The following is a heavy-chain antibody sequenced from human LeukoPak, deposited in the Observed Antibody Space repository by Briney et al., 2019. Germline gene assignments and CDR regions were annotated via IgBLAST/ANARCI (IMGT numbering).Heavy chain of an antibody. CDR3: ARASAGYSSSWYVG. V-gene: IGHV1-2*02. D-gene: IGHD6-13*01. CDR1: GYTSTGYY. Sequence: GASVKVSCKASGYTSTGYYMHWVRQAPGQGLEWMGWINPNSGGTNYAQKFQGRVTMTRDTSISTAYMELSRLRSDDTAVYYCARASAGYSSSWYVGWGQGTLVTVSS. J-gene: IGHJ4*02. CDR2: INPNSGGT.